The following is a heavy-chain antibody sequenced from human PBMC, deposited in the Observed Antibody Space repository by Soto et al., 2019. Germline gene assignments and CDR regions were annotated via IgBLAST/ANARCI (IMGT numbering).Heavy chain of an antibody. CDR3: ARPGSGYDILTGQYFYYYHAMDV. V-gene: IGHV3-30-3*01. CDR1: GFIFSTYA. Sequence: SVGSLRLSCAASGFIFSTYAMHWVRQAPGKGLEWVAVISYDGSNKYYADSVKGRFTISRDNSKNTLYLQMSSLRTEDTAVFYCARPGSGYDILTGQYFYYYHAMDVWGQGTTVTVSS. CDR2: ISYDGSNK. D-gene: IGHD3-9*01. J-gene: IGHJ6*02.